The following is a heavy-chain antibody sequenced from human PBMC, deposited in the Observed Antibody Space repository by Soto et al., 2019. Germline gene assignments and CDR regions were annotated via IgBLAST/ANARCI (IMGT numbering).Heavy chain of an antibody. CDR2: ISWNSGSI. J-gene: IGHJ4*02. V-gene: IGHV3-9*01. CDR1: GFTFDDYA. Sequence: GGSLRLSCAASGFTFDDYAMHWVRQAPGKGLEWVSGISWNSGSIGYADSVKGRFTISRDNAKNSLYLQMNSLRAEDTALYYCAKDDGSGSYYESTYFDYWGQGTLVTVSS. CDR3: AKDDGSGSYYESTYFDY. D-gene: IGHD3-10*01.